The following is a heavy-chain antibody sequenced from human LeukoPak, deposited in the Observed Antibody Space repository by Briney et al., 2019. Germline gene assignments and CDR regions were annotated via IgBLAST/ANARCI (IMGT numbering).Heavy chain of an antibody. CDR1: GFTVSRNY. CDR2: IYSGGGT. Sequence: GGSLRLPCAASGFTVSRNYMSWVRRAPGKGLEWVSVIYSGGGTYYADSVKGRFTISRDNSKNTLYLQMNSLRAEDTAVYYCARLPNADAFDIWGQGTMVTVSS. CDR3: ARLPNADAFDI. J-gene: IGHJ3*02. V-gene: IGHV3-53*01.